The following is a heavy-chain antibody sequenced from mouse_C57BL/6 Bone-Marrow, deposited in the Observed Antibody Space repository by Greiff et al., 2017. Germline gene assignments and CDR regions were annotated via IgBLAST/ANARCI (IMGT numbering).Heavy chain of an antibody. V-gene: IGHV1-55*01. CDR2: IYPGSGST. CDR1: GYTFTSYW. J-gene: IGHJ1*03. CDR3: ARPYYSNYWYCDV. Sequence: VQLQQPGAELVKPGASVKMSCKASGYTFTSYWITWVKQRPGQGLEWIGDIYPGSGSTNYNEKFKSKATLTVDTSSSTAYMQLSSLTSDDSAVYYWARPYYSNYWYCDVWGTGTTVTVSS. D-gene: IGHD2-5*01.